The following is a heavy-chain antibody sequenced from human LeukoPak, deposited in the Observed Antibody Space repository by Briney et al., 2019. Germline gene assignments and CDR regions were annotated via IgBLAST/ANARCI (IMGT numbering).Heavy chain of an antibody. CDR3: ATSGNHWDVFDY. Sequence: GGSLRLSRAASGVSFTNAWMSWGRQAPGKGLEWVGRIKSKAYGATTDYAAPEKDSFTISRDDSKGTLFLQIKSLKTEDTAVYYCATSGNHWDVFDYWGQGALVTVSS. V-gene: IGHV3-15*05. CDR1: GVSFTNAW. D-gene: IGHD1-14*01. J-gene: IGHJ4*02. CDR2: IKSKAYGATT.